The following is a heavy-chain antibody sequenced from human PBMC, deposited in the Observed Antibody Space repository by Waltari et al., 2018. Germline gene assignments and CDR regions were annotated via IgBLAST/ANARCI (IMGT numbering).Heavy chain of an antibody. CDR1: GYTFTGYY. J-gene: IGHJ4*02. D-gene: IGHD3-22*01. CDR3: ARVIPAGYYDSSGPYDY. Sequence: QVQWVQSGAEVKKPGASLKVSCKASGYTFTGYYMDWVRQAPGPGLQWMGWINPNTGGINYAQKFQGRVTMTRDTSSSTAYMELSRLRSDDTAVYYCARVIPAGYYDSSGPYDYWGQGTLVTVSS. V-gene: IGHV1-2*02. CDR2: INPNTGGI.